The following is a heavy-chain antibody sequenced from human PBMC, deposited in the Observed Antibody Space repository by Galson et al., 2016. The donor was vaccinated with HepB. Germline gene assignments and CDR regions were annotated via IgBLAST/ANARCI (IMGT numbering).Heavy chain of an antibody. CDR1: GASVTTGNYR. V-gene: IGHV4-61*01. CDR3: AASVPDFGDYVSFDF. D-gene: IGHD4-17*01. J-gene: IGHJ4*02. Sequence: SETLSLTCTVSGASVTTGNYRWSWIRRPPGKGLEWLGYVYYIGNTISNPSVEGRVIMSRDTSKNQSSLRLTSVAAADTAVYYCAASVPDFGDYVSFDFWGRGTQVTVSS. CDR2: VYYIGNT.